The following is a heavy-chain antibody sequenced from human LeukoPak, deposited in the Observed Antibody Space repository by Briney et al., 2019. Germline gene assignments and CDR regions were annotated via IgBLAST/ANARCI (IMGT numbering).Heavy chain of an antibody. D-gene: IGHD2-2*01. V-gene: IGHV4-59*12. CDR3: ARDRCSSTSCRLYYYYGMDV. Sequence: SETLSLTCTVSGGSISSYYWSWIRQPPGKGLEWIGYIYYSGSTNYNPSLKSRVTISVDTSKNQFSLKLSSVTAADTAVYYCARDRCSSTSCRLYYYYGMDVWGQGTTVTVSS. CDR2: IYYSGST. CDR1: GGSISSYY. J-gene: IGHJ6*02.